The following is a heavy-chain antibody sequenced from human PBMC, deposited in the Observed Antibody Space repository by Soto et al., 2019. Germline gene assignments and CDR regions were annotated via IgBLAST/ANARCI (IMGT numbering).Heavy chain of an antibody. CDR1: GFTFSSYA. D-gene: IGHD4-17*01. V-gene: IGHV3-30-3*01. CDR2: ISYDGSNK. J-gene: IGHJ4*02. Sequence: QVQLVESGGGVVQPGRSLRLSCAASGFTFSSYAMHWVRQAPGKGLEWVAVISYDGSNKYYADSVKGRFTISRDNSKNTLYLQMNSLRAEDTAVYYCARADYGDYRLDYWGQGTLVTVSS. CDR3: ARADYGDYRLDY.